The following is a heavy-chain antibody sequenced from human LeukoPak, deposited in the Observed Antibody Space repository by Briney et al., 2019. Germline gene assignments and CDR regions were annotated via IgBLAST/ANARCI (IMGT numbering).Heavy chain of an antibody. D-gene: IGHD3-22*01. CDR1: GYTFGSYD. CDR2: MNPGSGNT. V-gene: IGHV1-8*02. CDR3: ARLSETAAYYYTSGHYFLGY. J-gene: IGHJ4*02. Sequence: ASVKVSCKASGYTFGSYDINWVRKATGQGLEWMGWMNPGSGNTGYAQRFQGRVTMTRDTSTNTAYMELSGLRSEDTAIYYCARLSETAAYYYTSGHYFLGYWGQGTLVTVDS.